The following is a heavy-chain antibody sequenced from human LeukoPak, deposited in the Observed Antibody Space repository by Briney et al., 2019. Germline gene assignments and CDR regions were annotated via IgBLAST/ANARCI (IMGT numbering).Heavy chain of an antibody. CDR1: GGFISSLY. J-gene: IGHJ4*02. V-gene: IGHV4-59*08. CDR3: ARHRAYSSSSPFDY. D-gene: IGHD6-6*01. Sequence: PSATLSFTCSVSGGFISSLYWRWIQKPPGKGLEWIGYIFYTGSTNYNPSLKGRVTMFVDMSKNQFSLRLSSVTAADTAVCYCARHRAYSSSSPFDYWGQGTLVTVSS. CDR2: IFYTGST.